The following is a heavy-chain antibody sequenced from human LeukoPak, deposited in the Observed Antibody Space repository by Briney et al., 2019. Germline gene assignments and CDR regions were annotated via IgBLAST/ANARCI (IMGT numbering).Heavy chain of an antibody. V-gene: IGHV4-38-2*02. Sequence: TSETLSLTCTVSGYSISSGYYWGWIRQPPGKGLEWTGSIYHSGSTYYNPSLKSRVTISVDTSKNQFSLKLSSVTAADTAVYYCARDYYDSSGYPNYYGMDVWGQGTTVTVSS. CDR2: IYHSGST. D-gene: IGHD3-22*01. CDR1: GYSISSGYY. CDR3: ARDYYDSSGYPNYYGMDV. J-gene: IGHJ6*02.